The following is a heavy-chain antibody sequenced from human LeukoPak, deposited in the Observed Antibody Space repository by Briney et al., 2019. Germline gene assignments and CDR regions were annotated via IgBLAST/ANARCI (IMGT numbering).Heavy chain of an antibody. V-gene: IGHV1-2*02. D-gene: IGHD3-10*01. J-gene: IGHJ4*02. CDR2: INPNSGGT. CDR1: GYTFTGYY. Sequence: ASVKVSCKASGYTFTGYYMHWVRHAPGQGLEWMGWINPNSGGTNYAQKFQGRVTMTRDTSISTAYMELSRLRSDDTVVYYCARPTTVRGVIMGPFDYWGQGTLVTVSS. CDR3: ARPTTVRGVIMGPFDY.